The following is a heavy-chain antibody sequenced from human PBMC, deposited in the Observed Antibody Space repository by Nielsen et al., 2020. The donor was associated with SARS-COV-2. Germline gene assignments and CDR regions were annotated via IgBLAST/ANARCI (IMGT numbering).Heavy chain of an antibody. CDR1: GYTFTAYA. V-gene: IGHV1-3*04. CDR2: INSDSGNT. J-gene: IGHJ4*02. D-gene: IGHD2-15*01. Sequence: ASVKVSCKASGYTFTAYAIHWVRQDPGQRLEWMGWINSDSGNTKYSQKFRGRVTITRDTSASTAYMELSGLSSEDTAVYYCARSRGCSAISCFFDYWGQGALVTVSS. CDR3: ARSRGCSAISCFFDY.